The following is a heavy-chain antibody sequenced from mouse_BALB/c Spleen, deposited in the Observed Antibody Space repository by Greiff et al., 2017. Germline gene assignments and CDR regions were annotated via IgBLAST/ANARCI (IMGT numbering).Heavy chain of an antibody. CDR1: GFTFSSYG. J-gene: IGHJ4*01. V-gene: IGHV5-6*01. CDR3: ARPYDYDGGGYYYAMDY. CDR2: ISSGGSYT. Sequence: EVQRVESGGDLVKPGGSLKLSCAASGFTFSSYGMSWVRQTPDKRLEWVATISSGGSYTYYPDSVKGRFTISRDNAKNTLYLQMSSLKSEDTAMYYCARPYDYDGGGYYYAMDYWGQGTSVTVSS. D-gene: IGHD2-4*01.